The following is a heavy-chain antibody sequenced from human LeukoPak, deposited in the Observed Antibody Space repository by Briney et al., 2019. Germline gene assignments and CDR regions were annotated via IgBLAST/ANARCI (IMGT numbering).Heavy chain of an antibody. D-gene: IGHD2-2*01. CDR1: GYSFTSYW. Sequence: GESLRISCKGSGYSFTSYWISWVRQMPGKGLEWMGRIDPSDSYTNYSPSFQGHVTISADKSIRTAYLQWSSLKASDTAMYYCASTGYCSSTSCYGIDYWGQGTLVTVSS. V-gene: IGHV5-10-1*01. J-gene: IGHJ4*02. CDR3: ASTGYCSSTSCYGIDY. CDR2: IDPSDSYT.